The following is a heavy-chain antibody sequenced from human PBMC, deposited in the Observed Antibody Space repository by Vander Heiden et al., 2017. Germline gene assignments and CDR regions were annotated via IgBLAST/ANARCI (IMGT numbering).Heavy chain of an antibody. CDR2: INPDSGGS. D-gene: IGHD6-25*01. CDR3: ARRFGTSSVDF. V-gene: IGHV1-2*02. Sequence: QVPLVQSGAEVKKPGASVKVSCKASGYTFSSFYIHWVRQATGQGPEWMGWINPDSGGSIYAQKFQGRVTMTSDTSITTVYMELSRLTSDDTAVYYCARRFGTSSVDFWGQGTLVTVSS. CDR1: GYTFSSFY. J-gene: IGHJ4*02.